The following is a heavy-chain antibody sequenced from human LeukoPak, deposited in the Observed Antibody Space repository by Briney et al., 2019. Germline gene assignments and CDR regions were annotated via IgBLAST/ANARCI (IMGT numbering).Heavy chain of an antibody. CDR3: ARSADIVVVVAATVEYYMDV. J-gene: IGHJ6*03. D-gene: IGHD2-15*01. CDR2: INSDGSST. CDR1: GFTFSSYW. Sequence: GGSLRLSCAASGFTFSSYWMHWVRQAPGKGLVWVSRINSDGSSTSYADSVKGRFTISRDNAKNTLYLQMNSLRAEDTAVYYCARSADIVVVVAATVEYYMDVWGKGTTVTVSS. V-gene: IGHV3-74*01.